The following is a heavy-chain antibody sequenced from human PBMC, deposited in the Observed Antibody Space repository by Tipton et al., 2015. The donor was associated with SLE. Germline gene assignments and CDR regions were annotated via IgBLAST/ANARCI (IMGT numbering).Heavy chain of an antibody. CDR1: GGSFSGYY. Sequence: TLSLTCAVYGGSFSGYYWSWIRQPPGKGLEWIGEINHSGSTNYIPSLKSRVTISVDTSKNQFSLKLSSATAADTAVYYCAREGGGFPWGQGTLVTVSS. CDR2: INHSGST. CDR3: AREGGGFP. D-gene: IGHD2-15*01. J-gene: IGHJ5*02. V-gene: IGHV4-34*01.